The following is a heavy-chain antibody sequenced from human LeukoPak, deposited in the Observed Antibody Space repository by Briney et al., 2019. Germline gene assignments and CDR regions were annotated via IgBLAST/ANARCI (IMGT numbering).Heavy chain of an antibody. CDR2: INHSGST. J-gene: IGHJ4*02. D-gene: IGHD3-10*01. Sequence: SETLSLTCAVYGGSFSGYYWSWIRQPPGKGLEWIGEINHSGSTNYNPSFKSRVTISVDTSKNQFSLKLSSVTAADTAVYYCARRNMVRGVYDLFFDYWGQGTLVTVSS. CDR3: ARRNMVRGVYDLFFDY. V-gene: IGHV4-34*01. CDR1: GGSFSGYY.